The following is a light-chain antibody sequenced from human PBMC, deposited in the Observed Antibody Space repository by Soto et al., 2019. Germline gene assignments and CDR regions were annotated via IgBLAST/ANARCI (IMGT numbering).Light chain of an antibody. CDR3: QQSYSTLRT. J-gene: IGKJ1*01. Sequence: DIQMTQSPSSLSASVGDRVTITCRASQTISTFLNWYQQKPGKAPKLLIYGASSLQSGVPSRFSGSGSGTDFTLTISSLQPEDFAIYHCQQSYSTLRTLGQATKVDTK. CDR2: GAS. V-gene: IGKV1-39*01. CDR1: QTISTF.